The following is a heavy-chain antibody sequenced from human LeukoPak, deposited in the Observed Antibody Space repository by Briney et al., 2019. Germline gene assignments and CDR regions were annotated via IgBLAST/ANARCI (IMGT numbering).Heavy chain of an antibody. Sequence: GGSLRLSCAASGFTFSSYSMNWVRQAPGKGLEWVSAISGSGGSTYSADSVKGRFTISRDNSKNTLYLQMDSLRAEDTAVYYCAKAHTGSYLTYFAYWGQGTLVTVSS. J-gene: IGHJ4*02. CDR3: AKAHTGSYLTYFAY. V-gene: IGHV3-23*01. D-gene: IGHD1-26*01. CDR1: GFTFSSYS. CDR2: ISGSGGST.